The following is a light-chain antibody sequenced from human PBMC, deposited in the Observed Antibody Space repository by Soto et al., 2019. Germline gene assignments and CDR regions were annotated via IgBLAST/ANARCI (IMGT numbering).Light chain of an antibody. J-gene: IGKJ1*01. CDR3: QQYNSYS. Sequence: MTQSPATLSVSPGERATLSCRASQNLRSSLAWYQQKPGTAPKLLIYHASTLESGVPSRFSGSGSGTEFTLTISSLQPDDFATYYCQQYNSYSFGQGTKVDIK. CDR2: HAS. V-gene: IGKV1-5*01. CDR1: QNLRSS.